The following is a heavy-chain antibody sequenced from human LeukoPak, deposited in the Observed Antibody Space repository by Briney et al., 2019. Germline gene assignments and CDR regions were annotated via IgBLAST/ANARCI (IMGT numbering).Heavy chain of an antibody. CDR1: GGSISSYY. V-gene: IGHV4-4*07. CDR2: IYVSGST. D-gene: IGHD3-10*01. Sequence: PSETLSLTCTVSGGSISSYYWSWIRQPAGKGLEWIGRIYVSGSTSYNPSLKSRVTMSVDTSKNQFSLRLSSVTAADTAVYYCARFYYYGSGSYSFDYWGQGILVTVSS. CDR3: ARFYYYGSGSYSFDY. J-gene: IGHJ4*02.